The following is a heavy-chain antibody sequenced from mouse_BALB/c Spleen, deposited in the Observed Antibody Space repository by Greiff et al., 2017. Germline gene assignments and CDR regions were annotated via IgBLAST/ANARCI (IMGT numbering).Heavy chain of an antibody. V-gene: IGHV1S56*01. CDR3: ARSPPYAMDY. CDR2: IYPGNVNT. CDR1: GYTFTSYY. J-gene: IGHJ4*01. Sequence: VQLQQSGPELVKPGASVRISCKASGYTFTSYYIHWVKQRPGQGLEWIGWIYPGNVNTKYNEKFKGKATLTADKSSSTAYMQLSSLTSEDSAVYFCARSPPYAMDYWGQGTSVTVSS.